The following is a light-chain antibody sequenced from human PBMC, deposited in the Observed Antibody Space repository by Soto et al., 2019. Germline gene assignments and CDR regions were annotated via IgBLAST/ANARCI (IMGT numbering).Light chain of an antibody. CDR3: SSYTSSNTEV. CDR1: SSDVGGYNY. J-gene: IGLJ1*01. CDR2: DVT. Sequence: QSALTQPASVSGSPGQSIAISCTGSSSDVGGYNYVSWYQQHPGKAPKLMIKDVTDRPSGVPDRFSASKSGNTASLTISGLEAEDEDDYYCSSYTSSNTEVFGTGTKLTVL. V-gene: IGLV2-14*03.